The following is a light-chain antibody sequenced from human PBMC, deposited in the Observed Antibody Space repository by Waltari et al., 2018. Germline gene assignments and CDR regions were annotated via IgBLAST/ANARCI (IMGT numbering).Light chain of an antibody. CDR2: YDS. CDR3: QVWDFTQGV. V-gene: IGLV3-21*04. Sequence: SYVLNQPPSVSVAPGKTARISCGGTSLGTKTVNWYKQKPGQAPVLVIHYDSGRPSGIPERCSGSTSGNTATLTIKWVEAGDEAEYFCQVWDFTQGVFGGGTKLTIL. J-gene: IGLJ3*02. CDR1: SLGTKT.